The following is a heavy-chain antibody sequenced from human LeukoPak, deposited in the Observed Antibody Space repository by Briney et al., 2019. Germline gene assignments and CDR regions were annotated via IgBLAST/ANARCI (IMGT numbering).Heavy chain of an antibody. D-gene: IGHD3-10*01. V-gene: IGHV1-18*01. J-gene: IGHJ5*02. CDR3: ARDLYGSGKNWFDP. CDR1: GYTFSSYG. CDR2: ISAYIGNT. Sequence: GSSVKVSCKASGYTFSSYGINWVRQAPGQGLEWMGWISAYIGNTNYAQKLQGRVTMTTDTSTSTVYMELRSLRSDDTAVYYCARDLYGSGKNWFDPWGQGTLVTVSS.